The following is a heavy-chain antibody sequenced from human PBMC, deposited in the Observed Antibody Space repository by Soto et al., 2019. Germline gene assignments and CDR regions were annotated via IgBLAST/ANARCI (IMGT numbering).Heavy chain of an antibody. CDR1: GFTFSSYG. V-gene: IGHV3-33*01. J-gene: IGHJ6*02. D-gene: IGHD3-9*01. Sequence: PGGSLRLSCAASGFTFSSYGMHWVRQAPGKGLEWVAVIWYDGSNKYYADSVKGRFTISRDNSKNTLYLQMNSLRAEDTAVYYCARDGNYDILPGYYIHYYGMDVWGQGTTVTVSS. CDR2: IWYDGSNK. CDR3: ARDGNYDILPGYYIHYYGMDV.